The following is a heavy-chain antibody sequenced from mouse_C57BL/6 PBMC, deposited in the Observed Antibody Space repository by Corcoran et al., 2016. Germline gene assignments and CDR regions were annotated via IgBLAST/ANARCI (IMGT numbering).Heavy chain of an antibody. D-gene: IGHD3-3*01. CDR3: ARWGGGTDYAKDY. CDR2: INTYSGVP. Sequence: QIQLVQSGPELKKPGETVKISCKASGYTFTTYGMSWVKQAPGKGLKWMGWINTYSGVPTYADDFKGRFAFSLETSASTAYLQINNLKNEDTATYFCARWGGGTDYAKDYWGQGTSVTVSS. V-gene: IGHV9-3*01. J-gene: IGHJ4*01. CDR1: GYTFTTYG.